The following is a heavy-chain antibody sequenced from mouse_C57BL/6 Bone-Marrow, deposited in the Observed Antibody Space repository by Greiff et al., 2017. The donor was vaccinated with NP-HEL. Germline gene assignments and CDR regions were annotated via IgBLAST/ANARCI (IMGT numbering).Heavy chain of an antibody. CDR3: ARPLLLWLRRGFDV. D-gene: IGHD2-2*01. CDR1: GYTFTDYY. V-gene: IGHV1-26*01. Sequence: VQLQQSGPELVKPGASVKISCKASGYTFTDYYMNWVKQSHGKSLEWIGDINPNNGGTSYNQKFKGKATLTVDKSSSTAYMELRSLTSEDSAVYYCARPLLLWLRRGFDVWGTGTTVTVSS. J-gene: IGHJ1*03. CDR2: INPNNGGT.